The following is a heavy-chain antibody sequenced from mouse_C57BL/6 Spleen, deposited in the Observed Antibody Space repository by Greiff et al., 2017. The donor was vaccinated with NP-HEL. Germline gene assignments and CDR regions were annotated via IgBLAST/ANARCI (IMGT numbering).Heavy chain of an antibody. CDR1: GFTFSSYA. J-gene: IGHJ2*01. CDR3: AREHYGSSLFDY. Sequence: EVKLVESGGGLVKPGGSLKLSCAASGFTFSSYAMSWVRQTPEKRLEWVATISDGGSYTYYPDNVKGRFTISRDNAKNNLYLQMSHLKSEDTAMYYCAREHYGSSLFDYWGQGTTLTVSS. D-gene: IGHD1-1*01. V-gene: IGHV5-4*01. CDR2: ISDGGSYT.